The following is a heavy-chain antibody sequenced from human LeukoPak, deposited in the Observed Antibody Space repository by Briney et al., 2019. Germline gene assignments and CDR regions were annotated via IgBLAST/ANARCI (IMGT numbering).Heavy chain of an antibody. CDR1: GYTFTSYA. J-gene: IGHJ4*02. D-gene: IGHD6-13*01. V-gene: IGHV1-69*13. Sequence: SVKVSCKTSGYTFTSYAISWVRQAPGQGLEWMGGIIPIFGTANYAQKFQGRVTITAEESTSTAYMELSSLRSEDTAVYYFARIAAAGEFDYWGQGTLVTVSS. CDR2: IIPIFGTA. CDR3: ARIAAAGEFDY.